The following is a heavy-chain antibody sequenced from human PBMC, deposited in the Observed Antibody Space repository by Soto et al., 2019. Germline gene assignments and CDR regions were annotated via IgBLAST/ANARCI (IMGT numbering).Heavy chain of an antibody. V-gene: IGHV4-39*07. Sequence: SETLSLTCTVFGGSFSSSSHYWGWIRHPPGKGLEWLGTMFYFGSTYYNPSLKSRVTISVDTSKNQFSLKLSSVTAADTAVYYCARLARYSDILTGYYYYYGMDVWGQGTTVTVSS. CDR1: GGSFSSSSHY. D-gene: IGHD3-9*01. CDR2: MFYFGST. CDR3: ARLARYSDILTGYYYYYGMDV. J-gene: IGHJ6*02.